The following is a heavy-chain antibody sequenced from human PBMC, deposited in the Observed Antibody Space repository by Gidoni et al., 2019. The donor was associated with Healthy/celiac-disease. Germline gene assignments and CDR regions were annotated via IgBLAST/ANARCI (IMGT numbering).Heavy chain of an antibody. CDR2: IIPIFGTA. CDR3: ASPPPYSSSSRFYGMDV. CDR1: GRTFSSSA. Sequence: QVQLVQSGAEVTKPGSSVKVSCKASGRTFSSSAISWVRQAPGQGLEWMGGIIPIFGTANYAQKFQGRVTITADESTSTADMELSSLRSEDTAVYYCASPPPYSSSSRFYGMDVWGQGTTVTVSS. J-gene: IGHJ6*02. V-gene: IGHV1-69*01. D-gene: IGHD6-13*01.